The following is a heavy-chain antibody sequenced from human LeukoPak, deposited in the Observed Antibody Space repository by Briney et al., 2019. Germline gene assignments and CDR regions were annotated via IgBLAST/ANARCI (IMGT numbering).Heavy chain of an antibody. CDR1: GGSISSSNW. Sequence: SETLSLTCAVSGGSISSSNWWSWVRQPPGKGLEWIGEIYHIGSTNYNPSLKSRVTISVDKSKNQFSLKLSSVTAADTAVYYCARVSSGWSNYFDYWGQGTLVTVSS. D-gene: IGHD6-19*01. J-gene: IGHJ4*02. CDR2: IYHIGST. CDR3: ARVSSGWSNYFDY. V-gene: IGHV4-4*02.